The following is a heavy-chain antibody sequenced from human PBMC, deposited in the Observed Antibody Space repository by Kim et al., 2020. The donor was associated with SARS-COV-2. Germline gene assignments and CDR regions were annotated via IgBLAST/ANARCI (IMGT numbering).Heavy chain of an antibody. J-gene: IGHJ4*01. D-gene: IGHD3-22*01. CDR1: GFTFDDYA. Sequence: GGSLRLSCAASGFTFDDYAMHWVRQAPGKGLEWVSGISWNSGSIGYADSVKGRFTISRDNAKNSLYLQMNSLRAEDTALYYCAKAFTYYYDSSGLEIDY. V-gene: IGHV3-9*01. CDR2: ISWNSGSI. CDR3: AKAFTYYYDSSGLEIDY.